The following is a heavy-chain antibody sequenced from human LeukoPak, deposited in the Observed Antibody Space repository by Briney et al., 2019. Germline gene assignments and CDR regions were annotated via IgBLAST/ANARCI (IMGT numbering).Heavy chain of an antibody. V-gene: IGHV1-2*02. D-gene: IGHD2-15*01. CDR3: ARVPRVAATFWFDP. J-gene: IGHJ5*02. CDR1: GYTFTGYY. CDR2: INPNSGGT. Sequence: GASVKVSCKASGYTFTGYYMHWVRQAPGQGLEWMGWINPNSGGTNYAQKFQGRVTMTRDTSISTAYMELNRLRSDDTAVYYCARVPRVAATFWFDPWGQGTLVTVSS.